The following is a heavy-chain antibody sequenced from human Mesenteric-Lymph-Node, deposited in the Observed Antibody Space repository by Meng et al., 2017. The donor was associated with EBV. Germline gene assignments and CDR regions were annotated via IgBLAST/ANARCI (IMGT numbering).Heavy chain of an antibody. D-gene: IGHD3-3*01. J-gene: IGHJ4*02. V-gene: IGHV4-34*01. Sequence: QVQLQESGPGLVKPSETLSLTCAVYGGSFSGYHWSWIRQPPGKGLEWIGEINHTGSTNYNPSLKSRVTISVDTSKNQFSLKVSSVTAADTAVYYCARGRIFGVVIDWGQGTLVTVSS. CDR3: ARGRIFGVVID. CDR2: INHTGST. CDR1: GGSFSGYH.